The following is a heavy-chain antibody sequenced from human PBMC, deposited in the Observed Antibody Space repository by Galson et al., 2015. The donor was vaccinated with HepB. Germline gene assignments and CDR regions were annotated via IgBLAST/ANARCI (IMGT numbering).Heavy chain of an antibody. D-gene: IGHD6-13*01. CDR2: IKQDGSEK. Sequence: SLRLSCAASGFTFSSYWMSWVRQAPGKGLEWVANIKQDGSEKYYVDSVKGRFTISRDNAKNSLYLQMNSLRAEDTAVYYCARDNGGLAAAGRTWYDGIDYYYYGMDVWGQGTTVTVSS. J-gene: IGHJ6*02. V-gene: IGHV3-7*03. CDR1: GFTFSSYW. CDR3: ARDNGGLAAAGRTWYDGIDYYYYGMDV.